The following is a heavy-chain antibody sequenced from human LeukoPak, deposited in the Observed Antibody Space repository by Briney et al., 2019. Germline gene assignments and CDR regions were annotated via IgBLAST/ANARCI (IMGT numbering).Heavy chain of an antibody. CDR2: ISSNGGST. D-gene: IGHD3-16*01. CDR3: VNTGIMITFGGVGLGAFDI. J-gene: IGHJ3*02. V-gene: IGHV3-64D*06. CDR1: GFTFSSYA. Sequence: GGSLRLSCSASGFTFSSYAMHWVRQAPGKGLEYVSAISSNGGSTYYADSVKGRFTISRDNSKNTLYLQMSSLRAEDTAVYYRVNTGIMITFGGVGLGAFDIWGQGTMVTVSS.